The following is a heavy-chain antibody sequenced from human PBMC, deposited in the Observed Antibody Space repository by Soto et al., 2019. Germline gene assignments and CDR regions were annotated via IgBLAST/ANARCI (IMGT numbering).Heavy chain of an antibody. CDR3: ARLDTAMAIPARFDY. J-gene: IGHJ4*02. CDR1: GGTFSSYA. D-gene: IGHD5-18*01. CDR2: IIPIFGTA. Sequence: VPLVQSGAEVKKPGSSVKVSCKASGGTFSSYAISWVRQAPGQGLEWMGGIIPIFGTANYAQKFQGRVTLTADESTSTAYIELSSLRSEYTAVYYCARLDTAMAIPARFDYWDQGTLVTVSS. V-gene: IGHV1-69*12.